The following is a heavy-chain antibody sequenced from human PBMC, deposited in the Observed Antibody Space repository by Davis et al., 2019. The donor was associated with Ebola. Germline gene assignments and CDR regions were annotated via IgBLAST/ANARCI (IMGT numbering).Heavy chain of an antibody. CDR1: GFTFRSYV. CDR3: ARRRYSSSWYFSYGMDV. CDR2: ISSSGSTI. J-gene: IGHJ6*02. Sequence: GESLKISCAASGFTFRSYVMNWVRQAPGKGLEWVSYISSSGSTIYYAASVKGRFTISRDNAKNSRYLQMNSLRAEDTAVYYCARRRYSSSWYFSYGMDVWGQGTTVTVSS. V-gene: IGHV3-48*03. D-gene: IGHD6-13*01.